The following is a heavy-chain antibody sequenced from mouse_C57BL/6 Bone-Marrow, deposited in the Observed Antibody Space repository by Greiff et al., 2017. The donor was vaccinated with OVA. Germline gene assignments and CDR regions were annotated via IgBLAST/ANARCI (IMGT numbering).Heavy chain of an antibody. Sequence: EVQVVESGGGLVKPGGSLKLSCAASGFTFSSYAMSWVRQTPEKRLEWVATISDGGSYTYYPDNVKGRFTISRDNAKNNLYLQMSHLKFEDTAMYYCARDYDYDWFAYWGQGTLVTVSA. J-gene: IGHJ3*01. D-gene: IGHD2-4*01. CDR2: ISDGGSYT. V-gene: IGHV5-4*01. CDR1: GFTFSSYA. CDR3: ARDYDYDWFAY.